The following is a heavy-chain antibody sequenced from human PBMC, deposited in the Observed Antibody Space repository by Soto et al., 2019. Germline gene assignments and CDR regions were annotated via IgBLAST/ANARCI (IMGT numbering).Heavy chain of an antibody. J-gene: IGHJ5*02. CDR2: IHSDVTT. CDR3: ARELSGSWYNWFDP. V-gene: IGHV3-53*01. CDR1: GFPVSSNS. Sequence: PGGSLRLSCAASGFPVSSNSMSWVRQAPGKGLEWVSVIHSDVTTYYADSVKGRFIISRDNSKDTLYLQMNRLRAEDTAVYYCARELSGSWYNWFDPWGQGTLVTVSS. D-gene: IGHD5-12*01.